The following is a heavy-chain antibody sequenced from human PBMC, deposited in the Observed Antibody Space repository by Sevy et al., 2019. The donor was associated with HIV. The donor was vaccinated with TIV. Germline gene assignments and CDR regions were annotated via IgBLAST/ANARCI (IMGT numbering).Heavy chain of an antibody. D-gene: IGHD3-16*02. CDR3: AKEGSYRYTLDY. Sequence: GGSLRLSCAASGFTFDDYAMHWVRQAPGKGLEWVSGISWNSGSIGYADSAKGRFTISRDNAKNSLYLQMNSLRAEDTALYYCAKEGSYRYTLDYWGQGTLVTVSS. CDR1: GFTFDDYA. V-gene: IGHV3-9*01. J-gene: IGHJ4*02. CDR2: ISWNSGSI.